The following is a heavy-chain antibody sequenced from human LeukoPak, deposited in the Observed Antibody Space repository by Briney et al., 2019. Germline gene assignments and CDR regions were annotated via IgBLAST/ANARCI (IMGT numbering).Heavy chain of an antibody. CDR1: GYTFTIYD. Sequence: GASVKVSFKASGYTFTIYDINWVRQATGPGLEWMGWMNPNSGNTGYAQKFQDRVTITRNTSISTAYMELSKLRFEDTAVYYCARGAYYDFWSGSGYYYYYMDVWGKGTTVTVSS. D-gene: IGHD3-3*01. J-gene: IGHJ6*03. V-gene: IGHV1-8*01. CDR2: MNPNSGNT. CDR3: ARGAYYDFWSGSGYYYYYMDV.